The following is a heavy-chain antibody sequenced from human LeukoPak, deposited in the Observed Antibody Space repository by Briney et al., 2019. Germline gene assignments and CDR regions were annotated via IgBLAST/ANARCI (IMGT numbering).Heavy chain of an antibody. V-gene: IGHV3-21*04. CDR2: ISSSSSYI. Sequence: GGSLRLSCAASGFSFSSYSMNWVRQAPGKGLEWVSSISSSSSYIYYAESVKGRFTISRDNAKNSLYLQMNSLRAEDTAVYYCAKGPYSSSWYYFDYWGQGTLVTVSS. J-gene: IGHJ4*02. CDR1: GFSFSSYS. D-gene: IGHD6-13*01. CDR3: AKGPYSSSWYYFDY.